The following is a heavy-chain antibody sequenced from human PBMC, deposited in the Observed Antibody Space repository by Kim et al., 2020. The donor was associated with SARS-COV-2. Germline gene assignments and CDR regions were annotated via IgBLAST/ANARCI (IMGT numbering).Heavy chain of an antibody. D-gene: IGHD2-2*01. V-gene: IGHV3-48*02. Sequence: GGSLRLSCAASGFIFSSYSMNWVRQAPGKGLEWLSYISSSSSTIHYADSVKGRFTISRDNAKNSLYLQMNSLRDEDTAMYYCARDFSSLGYYFYYYGMDVWGQGTTVTVSS. CDR1: GFIFSSYS. CDR2: ISSSSSTI. CDR3: ARDFSSLGYYFYYYGMDV. J-gene: IGHJ6*02.